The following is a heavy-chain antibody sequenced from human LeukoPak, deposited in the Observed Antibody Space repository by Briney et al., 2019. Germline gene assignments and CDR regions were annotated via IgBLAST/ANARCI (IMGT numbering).Heavy chain of an antibody. CDR1: GGTFSNYT. CDR3: AKEPYYYDSSGYYNWFDP. Sequence: SVKVSCKASGGTFSNYTISWVRQAPGQGLEWMGGIIPIFGTANYAQKFQGRVTITADESTSTAYMELSSLRSEDTAVYYCAKEPYYYDSSGYYNWFDPWGQGTLVTVSS. J-gene: IGHJ5*02. D-gene: IGHD3-22*01. V-gene: IGHV1-69*13. CDR2: IIPIFGTA.